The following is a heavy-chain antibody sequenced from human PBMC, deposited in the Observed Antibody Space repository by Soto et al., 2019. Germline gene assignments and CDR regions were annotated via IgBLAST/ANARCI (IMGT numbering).Heavy chain of an antibody. CDR2: IKSKTDGGTT. CDR1: GFTFSNAW. V-gene: IGHV3-15*07. J-gene: IGHJ5*02. D-gene: IGHD3-22*01. CDR3: TTDLYYYDSSGYGDRYTKPEKVSWFDP. Sequence: GGSLRLSCAASGFTFSNAWMNWVRQAPGKGLEWVGRIKSKTDGGTTDYAAPVKGRFTISRDDSKNTLYLQMNSLKTEDTAVYYCTTDLYYYDSSGYGDRYTKPEKVSWFDPWGQGTLVTVSS.